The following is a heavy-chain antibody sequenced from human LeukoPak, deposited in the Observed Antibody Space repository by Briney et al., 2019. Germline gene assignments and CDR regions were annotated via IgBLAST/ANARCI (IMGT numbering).Heavy chain of an antibody. CDR3: TRHPPYDSSGYYYGYFDY. CDR2: FRSKANSYAT. V-gene: IGHV3-73*01. Sequence: PGGSLRLSCAASGFTFSVSAMHWVRQASGKGREWVGRFRSKANSYATAYAASVKGRFTISRDDSKNTAYLQMNSLKTEDTAVYYCTRHPPYDSSGYYYGYFDYWGQGTLVTVSS. CDR1: GFTFSVSA. J-gene: IGHJ4*02. D-gene: IGHD3-22*01.